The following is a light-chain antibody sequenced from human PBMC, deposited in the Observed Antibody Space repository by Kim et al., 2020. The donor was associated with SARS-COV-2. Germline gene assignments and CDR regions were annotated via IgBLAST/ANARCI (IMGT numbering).Light chain of an antibody. J-gene: IGLJ2*01. CDR3: QSYDSSTVV. CDR2: EDN. CDR1: SGSIASNY. V-gene: IGLV6-57*04. Sequence: NFMLTQPHSVSESPGKTVTISCTRSSGSIASNYGQWYQQRPGSAPTTVIYEDNQRPSGVPDRFSGSIDSSSNPASLTISGLKTEDEADYYCQSYDSSTVVFGGGTKLTVL.